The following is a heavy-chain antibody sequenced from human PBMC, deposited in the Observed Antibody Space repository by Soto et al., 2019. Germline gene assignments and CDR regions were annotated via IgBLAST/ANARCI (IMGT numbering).Heavy chain of an antibody. CDR1: GGSFSGYY. V-gene: IGHV4-34*02. J-gene: IGHJ3*02. CDR2: INYSGST. CDR3: TRRDLDYVIYVDTVDS. D-gene: IGHD4-17*01. Sequence: QVQLQQWGAGLLKPSETLSLTCAVYGGSFSGYYWNWIRQSPGTGLEWIGEINYSGSTKYNPSLKSRVTISLDVPKNQCSLKLGAVTAADTAVYYCTRRDLDYVIYVDTVDSWGQGTMVTVSS.